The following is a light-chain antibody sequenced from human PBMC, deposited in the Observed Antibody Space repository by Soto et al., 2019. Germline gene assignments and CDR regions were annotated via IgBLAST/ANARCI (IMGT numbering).Light chain of an antibody. J-gene: IGKJ1*01. V-gene: IGKV3-11*01. Sequence: EIFLTQSPDTLSLSPGERATLSCRASRGISSNLAWYQQKPGQAPRLLIYDASTRATGIPARFSGSGSGTEFTLTISDVQPEDFALYYCHQRQSWPRTFGQGTKVDIK. CDR1: RGISSN. CDR3: HQRQSWPRT. CDR2: DAS.